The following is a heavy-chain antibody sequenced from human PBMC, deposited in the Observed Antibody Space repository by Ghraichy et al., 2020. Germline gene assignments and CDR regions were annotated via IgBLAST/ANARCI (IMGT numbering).Heavy chain of an antibody. CDR3: ATGNRYCSSTSCSYFDY. CDR2: ISGSGGST. D-gene: IGHD2-2*01. CDR1: GFTFSSYA. Sequence: GESLNISCAASGFTFSSYAMSWVRQAPGKGLEWVSAISGSGGSTYYADSVKGRFTISRDNSKNTLYLQMNSLRAEDTAVYYCATGNRYCSSTSCSYFDYWGQGTLVTVYS. J-gene: IGHJ4*02. V-gene: IGHV3-23*01.